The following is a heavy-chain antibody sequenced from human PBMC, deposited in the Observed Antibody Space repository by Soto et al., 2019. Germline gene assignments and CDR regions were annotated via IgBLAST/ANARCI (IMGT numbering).Heavy chain of an antibody. J-gene: IGHJ6*02. CDR1: GYSFTDYH. Sequence: ASVKVSCKASGYSFTDYHIHGVRQAPGQGLEWLGRINPKSGGTSTAQKFQDWVTMTTDTSISTASMELTRLTSDDTAIYYCARGDSTDCSNGVCSFFYNHEMDVWGQGTTVTVSS. V-gene: IGHV1-2*04. CDR2: INPKSGGT. D-gene: IGHD2-8*01. CDR3: ARGDSTDCSNGVCSFFYNHEMDV.